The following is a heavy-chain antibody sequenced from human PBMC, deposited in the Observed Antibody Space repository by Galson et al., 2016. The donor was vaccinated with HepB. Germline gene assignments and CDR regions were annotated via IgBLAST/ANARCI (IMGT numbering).Heavy chain of an antibody. Sequence: SLRLSCAASGFPFSSYAMHWVRQAPGKGLEWVAFISHDGDNKFYADSVRGRFTIPRDNSKNTLSLQMNNLRAEDTAVFHCAKAHTFFYYDSRGVIDYWGQGTMVTVSS. CDR3: AKAHTFFYYDSRGVIDY. V-gene: IGHV3-30*18. J-gene: IGHJ4*02. CDR1: GFPFSSYA. D-gene: IGHD3-22*01. CDR2: ISHDGDNK.